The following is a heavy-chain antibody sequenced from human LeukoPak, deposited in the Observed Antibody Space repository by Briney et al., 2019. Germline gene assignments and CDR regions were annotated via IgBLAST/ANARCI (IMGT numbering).Heavy chain of an antibody. J-gene: IGHJ6*03. CDR1: GGTFSSYA. CDR3: AIWAYYYYYMDV. V-gene: IGHV1-69*05. Sequence: ASVKVSCKASGGTFSSYAISWVRQAPGQGLEWMGGIIPIFGTANYAQKFQGRVTITTDESTSTAYMELSSLRSEDTAVYYCAIWAYYYYYMDVWGKGTTVTVSS. D-gene: IGHD7-27*01. CDR2: IIPIFGTA.